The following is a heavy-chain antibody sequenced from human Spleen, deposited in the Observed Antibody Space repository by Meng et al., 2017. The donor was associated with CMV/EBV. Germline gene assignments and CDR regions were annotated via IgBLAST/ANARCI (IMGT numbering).Heavy chain of an antibody. D-gene: IGHD6-13*01. CDR2: ISSSGSTI. CDR3: ARDLGIAAAGTVY. Sequence: GGSLRLSCAASKFTFSTYGMHWVRQAPGKGLEWVSYISSSGSTIYYADSVKGRFTISRDNAKNTLYLQMNSLRAEDTAVYYCARDLGIAAAGTVYWGQGTLVTVSS. J-gene: IGHJ4*02. V-gene: IGHV3-48*04. CDR1: KFTFSTYG.